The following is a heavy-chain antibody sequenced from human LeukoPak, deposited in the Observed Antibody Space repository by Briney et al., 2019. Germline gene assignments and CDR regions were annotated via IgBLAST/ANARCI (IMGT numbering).Heavy chain of an antibody. Sequence: SETLSLTCAVSGYSIISGYFWGWFRQPPGKGLEWIGTIYHSGSTYYNPSLKSRVTISVDTSKNQFSLKLSSVTAADTAVYFCGKSSDDCPPYCDYWGQGTLVTVSS. J-gene: IGHJ4*02. D-gene: IGHD5-12*01. CDR1: GYSIISGYF. V-gene: IGHV4-38-2*01. CDR3: GKSSDDCPPYCDY. CDR2: IYHSGST.